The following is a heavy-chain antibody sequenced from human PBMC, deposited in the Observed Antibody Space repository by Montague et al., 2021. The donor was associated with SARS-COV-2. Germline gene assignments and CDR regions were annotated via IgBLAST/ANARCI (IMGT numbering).Heavy chain of an antibody. CDR3: ARERYSFSLTRGSTWFDP. CDR1: GGSFSGYY. Sequence: SETLSLTRAVYGGSFSGYYWSWIRQPPGKGLEWIGEINHSGSTNYNPSLKSRVTISVDTSKNQFSPKLSSVTAADTAVYYCARERYSFSLTRGSTWFDPWGQGTLVTVSS. V-gene: IGHV4-34*01. CDR2: INHSGST. J-gene: IGHJ5*02. D-gene: IGHD3-9*01.